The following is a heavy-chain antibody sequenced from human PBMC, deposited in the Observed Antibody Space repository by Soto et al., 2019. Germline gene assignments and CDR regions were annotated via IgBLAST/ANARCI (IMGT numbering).Heavy chain of an antibody. Sequence: QVQLVESGGGVVQPGRSLRLSCAASGFTFSSYGMHWVRQAPGTGLEWVAVIWYDGSNKYYADSVKGRFTISRDNSKNTLYLQMNSLRAEDTAVYYCAREATVTPHNWFDPWGQGTLVTVSS. V-gene: IGHV3-33*01. D-gene: IGHD4-4*01. CDR3: AREATVTPHNWFDP. CDR2: IWYDGSNK. J-gene: IGHJ5*02. CDR1: GFTFSSYG.